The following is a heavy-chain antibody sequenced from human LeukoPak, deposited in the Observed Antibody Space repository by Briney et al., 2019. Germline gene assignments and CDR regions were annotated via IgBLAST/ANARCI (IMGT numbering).Heavy chain of an antibody. CDR2: ISGRGGST. V-gene: IGHV3-23*01. Sequence: QSGGSLRLSCAASGFTFNSYAMSWVRQAPGKGLEWVSGISGRGGSTYYADSVKGRFTISRDNSKNTLYLQMTSLRAEDTAVYYCAKDTVWLTVEYFDYWGQGTLVTVSS. J-gene: IGHJ4*02. D-gene: IGHD4-23*01. CDR1: GFTFNSYA. CDR3: AKDTVWLTVEYFDY.